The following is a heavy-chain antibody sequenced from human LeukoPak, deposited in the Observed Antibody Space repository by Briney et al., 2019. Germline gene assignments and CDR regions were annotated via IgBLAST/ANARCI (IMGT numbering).Heavy chain of an antibody. CDR3: ARRRRQVAGPTFDY. CDR1: GDSISSSSYY. CDR2: IYYSVTT. D-gene: IGHD2-15*01. Sequence: PSETLSLTCTVSGDSISSSSYYWGWIRQPPGKGLEWIGSIYYSVTTYYNPSLKSRVTISVDTSKNQFSLKLSSVTAADTAVYYCARRRRQVAGPTFDYWGQGTLVTVSS. J-gene: IGHJ4*02. V-gene: IGHV4-39*07.